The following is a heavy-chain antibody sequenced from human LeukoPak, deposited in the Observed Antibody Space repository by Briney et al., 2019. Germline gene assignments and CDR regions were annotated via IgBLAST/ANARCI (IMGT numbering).Heavy chain of an antibody. CDR3: ASVGPSGSLDY. Sequence: SETLSLTCTVSGGSISSYYWNWIRQPPGKGLEWIGYIYSSGSTNYNPSLKSRLTISVDTSKNQFSLKLSSVTAADTAVYYCASVGPSGSLDYWGQGTLVTVYS. D-gene: IGHD1-26*01. CDR1: GGSISSYY. V-gene: IGHV4-59*13. J-gene: IGHJ4*02. CDR2: IYSSGST.